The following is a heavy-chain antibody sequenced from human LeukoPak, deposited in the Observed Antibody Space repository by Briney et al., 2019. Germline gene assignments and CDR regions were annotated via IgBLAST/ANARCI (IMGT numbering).Heavy chain of an antibody. V-gene: IGHV3-21*01. Sequence: PGGSLRLSCAGSGFALKSYSLSWVRQAPGKGLEWVSSISSTSAYIYYADSVKGRFTISRDNVDNVVYLQMNSLGAEDTAVYYCAKNPSYYGSGRDWFDPWGQGTLVTVSS. CDR2: ISSTSAYI. J-gene: IGHJ5*02. D-gene: IGHD3-10*01. CDR1: GFALKSYS. CDR3: AKNPSYYGSGRDWFDP.